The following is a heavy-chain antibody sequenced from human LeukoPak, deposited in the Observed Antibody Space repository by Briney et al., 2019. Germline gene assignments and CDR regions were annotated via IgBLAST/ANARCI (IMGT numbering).Heavy chain of an antibody. D-gene: IGHD4-17*01. J-gene: IGHJ6*02. CDR3: ARELADGDYDYYYYGMDV. V-gene: IGHV4-31*03. CDR1: GGSISSGGYY. Sequence: PSETLSLTCTVSGGSISSGGYYWSWIRQHPGKGLEWIGYIYYSGSTYYNPSLKSRVTISVDTSKNQFSLKLSSVTAADTAVYYCARELADGDYDYYYYGMDVWGQGTTVTVSS. CDR2: IYYSGST.